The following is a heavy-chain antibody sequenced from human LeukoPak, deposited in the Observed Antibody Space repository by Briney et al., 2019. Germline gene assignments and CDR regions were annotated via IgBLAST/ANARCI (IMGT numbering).Heavy chain of an antibody. J-gene: IGHJ5*02. D-gene: IGHD2-2*01. CDR1: GYTFTGYY. V-gene: IGHV1-2*02. Sequence: ASVKVSCKASGYTFTGYYMHRVRQAPGQGLEWMGWINPNSGGTNYAQKFQGRVTMTRDTSISTAYMELSRLRSDDTAVYYCAREDEYCSSTSCYNWFDPWGQGTLVTVSS. CDR3: AREDEYCSSTSCYNWFDP. CDR2: INPNSGGT.